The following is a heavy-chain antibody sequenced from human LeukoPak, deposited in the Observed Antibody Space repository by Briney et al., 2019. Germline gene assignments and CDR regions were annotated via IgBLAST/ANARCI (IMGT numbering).Heavy chain of an antibody. CDR3: ARGGPDSFANWFDP. V-gene: IGHV4-34*01. J-gene: IGHJ5*02. D-gene: IGHD2-21*02. Sequence: PSETLSLTCAVYGGSFSGYYWSWIRQPPGKGLEWIGEINHSGSTNYNPSLKSRVTIPVDTSKNQFSLKLSSVTAADTAVYYCARGGPDSFANWFDPWGQGTQVTVSS. CDR1: GGSFSGYY. CDR2: INHSGST.